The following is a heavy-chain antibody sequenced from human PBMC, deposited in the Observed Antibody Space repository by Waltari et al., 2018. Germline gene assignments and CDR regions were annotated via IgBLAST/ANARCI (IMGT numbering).Heavy chain of an antibody. J-gene: IGHJ6*02. V-gene: IGHV4-39*07. D-gene: IGHD3-9*01. Sequence: QLQLQESGPGLVKPSETLSLTCTFSVGSISSSTYYWGWIRQTPGKGLECIGSIYYSGTTYHNPSLKSRITISIDTSQNQFSLKLYSVTAADTAVYYCARLPLNYAVDVWGQGTTVTVSS. CDR2: IYYSGTT. CDR3: ARLPLNYAVDV. CDR1: VGSISSSTYY.